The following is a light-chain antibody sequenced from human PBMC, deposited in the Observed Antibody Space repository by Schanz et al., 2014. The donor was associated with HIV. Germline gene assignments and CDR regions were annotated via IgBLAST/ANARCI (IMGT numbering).Light chain of an antibody. CDR2: GAS. V-gene: IGKV3-20*01. J-gene: IGKJ3*01. CDR1: QSVSSN. CDR3: QHYGNSPPFT. Sequence: EIVMTQSPATLSVSPGERATLSCRASQSVSSNVAWYQQKPGQAPRLLVYGASDRASGIPDRFSGSGSGRDFTLTISRLEPEDFAVYYCQHYGNSPPFTFGPGTKVEIK.